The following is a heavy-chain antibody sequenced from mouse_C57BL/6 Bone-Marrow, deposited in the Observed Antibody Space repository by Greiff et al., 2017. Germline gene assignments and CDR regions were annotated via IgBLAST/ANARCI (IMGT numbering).Heavy chain of an antibody. D-gene: IGHD1-2*01. CDR3: ARDGPGGAY. CDR2: IYPRSGNT. V-gene: IGHV1-81*01. J-gene: IGHJ3*01. CDR1: GYTFTSYG. Sequence: QVQLQQPGAELVRPGSSVKLSCKASGYTFTSYGISWVKQRTGQGLEWIGEIYPRSGNTYYNEKFKGKATLTADKSSSTAYMELRSLTSEDSAVYFCARDGPGGAYWGQGTLVTVSA.